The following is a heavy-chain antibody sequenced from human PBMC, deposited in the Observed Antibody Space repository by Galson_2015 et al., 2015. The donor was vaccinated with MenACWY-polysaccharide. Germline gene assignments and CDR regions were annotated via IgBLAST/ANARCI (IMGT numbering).Heavy chain of an antibody. CDR2: IKPDGSDI. CDR3: ARLFGGVTTYDY. V-gene: IGHV3-7*01. D-gene: IGHD3-16*01. Sequence: SLRLSCAASGFTFSNYWMCWVSQAPGKGLEWVVSIKPDGSDIYYVDSVKRRFIFSRDHAQNSLFLQMSNLRVEDTAVYYCARLFGGVTTYDYWGQGTLVTVSS. CDR1: GFTFSNYW. J-gene: IGHJ4*02.